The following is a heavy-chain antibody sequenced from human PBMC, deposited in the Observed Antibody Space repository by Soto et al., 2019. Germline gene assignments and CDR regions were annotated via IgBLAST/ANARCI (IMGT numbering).Heavy chain of an antibody. CDR2: IYSSGST. CDR3: ARGQRFSDWFDP. Sequence: PSETLSLTCTVTGGTISGYYWTWIRQSAGGGLEWIGRIYSSGSTNYNPSLKSRVTISLDTSMNHFSLRLSSVTAADTAVHYCARGQRFSDWFDPWGQGTLVTV. CDR1: GGTISGYY. D-gene: IGHD3-3*01. V-gene: IGHV4-4*07. J-gene: IGHJ5*02.